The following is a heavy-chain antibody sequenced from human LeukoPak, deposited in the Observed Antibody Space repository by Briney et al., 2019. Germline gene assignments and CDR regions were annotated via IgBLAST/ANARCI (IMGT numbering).Heavy chain of an antibody. J-gene: IGHJ4*02. CDR2: IYPNGNT. Sequence: GGSLRLSCAASGFTVSSNYMNWVRQAPGKGLEWVSMIYPNGNTFYTDSVKGRFTISRDNSKNTLDLQMSSLRAEDTAVYYCASALVVPAAILQIDYWGQGTLVTVSS. D-gene: IGHD2-2*02. V-gene: IGHV3-66*01. CDR1: GFTVSSNY. CDR3: ASALVVPAAILQIDY.